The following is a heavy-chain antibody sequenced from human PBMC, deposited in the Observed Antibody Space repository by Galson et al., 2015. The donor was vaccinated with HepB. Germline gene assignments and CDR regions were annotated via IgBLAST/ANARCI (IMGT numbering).Heavy chain of an antibody. Sequence: SLRLSCAASGFTVSSNYMSWVRQAPGKGLEWVPVIYSGGSTYYADSVKGRFTISRDNSKNTLYLQMNSLRAEDTAVYYCASVAAAGTSWFDPWGQGTLVTVSS. CDR2: IYSGGST. D-gene: IGHD6-13*01. CDR1: GFTVSSNY. CDR3: ASVAAAGTSWFDP. V-gene: IGHV3-53*01. J-gene: IGHJ5*02.